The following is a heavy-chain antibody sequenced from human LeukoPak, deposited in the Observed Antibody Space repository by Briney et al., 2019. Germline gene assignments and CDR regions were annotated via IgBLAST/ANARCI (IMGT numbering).Heavy chain of an antibody. Sequence: PSETLSLTCTVSGGSISSSSYYWGWIRQPPGKGLEWIGSIYYSGSTYYNPSPKSRVTISVDTSKNQFSLKLSSVTAADTAVYYCARGILRGYYYYYMDVWGKGTTVTVSS. D-gene: IGHD2-15*01. J-gene: IGHJ6*03. CDR3: ARGILRGYYYYYMDV. V-gene: IGHV4-39*01. CDR2: IYYSGST. CDR1: GGSISSSSYY.